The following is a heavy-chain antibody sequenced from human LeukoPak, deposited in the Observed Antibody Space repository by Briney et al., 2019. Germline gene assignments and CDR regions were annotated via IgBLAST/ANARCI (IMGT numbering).Heavy chain of an antibody. CDR3: AEEVSGNQI. CDR2: FDPEDGET. D-gene: IGHD3-10*01. J-gene: IGHJ3*02. CDR1: GYTLTELS. V-gene: IGHV1-24*01. Sequence: ASVKVSCKVSGYTLTELSMHWVRQAPGKGLEWMGGFDPEDGETIYAQKFQGRVTMTRNTSISTAYMELSSLRSEDTAVYYCAEEVSGNQIWGQGTMVTVSS.